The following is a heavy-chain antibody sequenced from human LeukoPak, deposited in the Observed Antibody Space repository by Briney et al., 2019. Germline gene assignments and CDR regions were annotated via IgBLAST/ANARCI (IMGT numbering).Heavy chain of an antibody. V-gene: IGHV4-30-2*01. CDR3: ARSFYCSSTSCSNDAFDI. CDR2: IYHSGST. D-gene: IGHD2-2*01. J-gene: IGHJ3*02. CDR1: GGSISSGGYY. Sequence: SQTLSLTCTVSGGSISSGGYYWSWIRQPPGKGLEWIGYIYHSGSTYYNPSLKSRVTISVDRSKNQFSLKLSSVTAADTAVYYCARSFYCSSTSCSNDAFDIWGQGTMVIVSS.